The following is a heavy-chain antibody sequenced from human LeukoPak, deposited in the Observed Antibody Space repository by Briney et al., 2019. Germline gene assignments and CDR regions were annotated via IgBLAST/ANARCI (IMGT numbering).Heavy chain of an antibody. D-gene: IGHD4-17*01. CDR1: GYTYTGYY. V-gene: IGHV1-2*06. CDR2: MNPNSRGT. Sequence: ASVKVSCKASGYTYTGYYMHWVRQAPGQGIEWMGRMNPNSRGTKYAQKFQGRVTITMDTSISTAYMQLSRLRSADTAVYYCARRAVTTDYWGQGTLVTVSS. CDR3: ARRAVTTDY. J-gene: IGHJ4*02.